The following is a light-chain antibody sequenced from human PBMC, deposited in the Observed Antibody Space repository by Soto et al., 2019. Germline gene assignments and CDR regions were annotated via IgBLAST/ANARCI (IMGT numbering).Light chain of an antibody. CDR1: QSISSW. J-gene: IGKJ1*01. CDR2: DAS. Sequence: DIQMTQSPSTLSASVGDRVTITCRASQSISSWLAWYQQKPGKAPKLLIYDASSLESGVPSRFSGSGSGTEFTLTISSLQPEDFATYYCQQYKSYSRMFGQGTKVDIK. V-gene: IGKV1-5*01. CDR3: QQYKSYSRM.